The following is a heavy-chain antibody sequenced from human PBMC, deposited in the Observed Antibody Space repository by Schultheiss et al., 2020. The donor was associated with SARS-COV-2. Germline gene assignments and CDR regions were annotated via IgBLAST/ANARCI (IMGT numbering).Heavy chain of an antibody. V-gene: IGHV3-11*01. CDR1: GFTFSDYY. Sequence: GESLKISCAASGFTFSDYYMSWIRQAPGKGLEWVSYISSSSSTIYYADSVKGRFTISRDNAKNSLYLQMNSLRAEDTAVYYCARDGGYCSSTSCPRYYYYYYMDVWGKGTTVTVSS. CDR2: ISSSSSTI. D-gene: IGHD2-2*01. CDR3: ARDGGYCSSTSCPRYYYYYYMDV. J-gene: IGHJ6*03.